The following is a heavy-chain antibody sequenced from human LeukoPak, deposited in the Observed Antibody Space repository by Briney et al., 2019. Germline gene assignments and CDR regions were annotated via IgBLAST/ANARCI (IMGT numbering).Heavy chain of an antibody. CDR1: GFTFSGFG. J-gene: IGHJ6*03. Sequence: GGSLRLSCAASGFTFSGFGMHWVRQAPGKGLEWVAFIQYDGSNKYYADSVKGRFTISRDNSKNTLYLQMNSLRAEDTAVYYCAKDRGSGSYYYYYYMDVWGKGTTVTISS. CDR3: AKDRGSGSYYYYYYMDV. D-gene: IGHD3-10*01. CDR2: IQYDGSNK. V-gene: IGHV3-30*02.